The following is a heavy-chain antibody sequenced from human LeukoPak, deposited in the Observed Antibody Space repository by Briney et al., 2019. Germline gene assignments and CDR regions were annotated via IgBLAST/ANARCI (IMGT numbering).Heavy chain of an antibody. Sequence: SETLSLTCAVSAGSISSSSHHWGWIRQSPGKGLEWIGSVYHGRTTYYNPSLNSRVTSRNQFSLQLNSVTAADTAVYYCVRHDGRGGATMGALDSWGQGSLVTVSS. CDR1: AGSISSSSHH. D-gene: IGHD5-12*01. J-gene: IGHJ4*02. CDR3: VRHDGRGGATMGALDS. V-gene: IGHV4-39*01. CDR2: VYHGRTT.